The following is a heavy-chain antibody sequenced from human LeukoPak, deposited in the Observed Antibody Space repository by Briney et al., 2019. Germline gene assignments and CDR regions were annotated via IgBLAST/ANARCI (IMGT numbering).Heavy chain of an antibody. CDR3: ARDVTPRY. CDR1: GFTFSSYA. J-gene: IGHJ4*02. CDR2: ISYDGSNK. V-gene: IGHV3-30-3*01. Sequence: PGRSLRLSCAASGFTFSSYAMHGVRQAPGKGLEWVAVISYDGSNKYYADSVKGRFTISRDNSKNTLYLQMNSLRAEDTAVYYCARDVTPRYGGQGTLVTVSS.